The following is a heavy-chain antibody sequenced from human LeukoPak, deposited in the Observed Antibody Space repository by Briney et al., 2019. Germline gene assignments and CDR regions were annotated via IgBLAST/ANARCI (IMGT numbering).Heavy chain of an antibody. CDR1: GVTFSSYW. J-gene: IGHJ4*02. D-gene: IGHD6-6*01. V-gene: IGHV3-7*01. CDR3: ANEGAYTSSSPTGY. CDR2: INQDGSEK. Sequence: PGGSLRLSCGASGVTFSSYWMSWVRQAPGKGQEWVANINQDGSEKYYVDSVKGRFTISRDNAKNSLYLQMNSLRADDTAVYYCANEGAYTSSSPTGYWGQGTLVTVSS.